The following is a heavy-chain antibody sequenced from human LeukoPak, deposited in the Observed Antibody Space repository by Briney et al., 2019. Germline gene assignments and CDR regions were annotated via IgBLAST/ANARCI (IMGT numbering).Heavy chain of an antibody. Sequence: ASVKVSCKASGYTFTGYYMHWVRQAPGQGLEWMGWINPNSGGTNYAQKFQGRDTMTRDTSISTAYMELSRLRSDDTAVYYCAREVSSWYRHYYYGMDVWGQGTTVTVSS. CDR3: AREVSSWYRHYYYGMDV. CDR2: INPNSGGT. V-gene: IGHV1-2*02. D-gene: IGHD6-13*01. J-gene: IGHJ6*02. CDR1: GYTFTGYY.